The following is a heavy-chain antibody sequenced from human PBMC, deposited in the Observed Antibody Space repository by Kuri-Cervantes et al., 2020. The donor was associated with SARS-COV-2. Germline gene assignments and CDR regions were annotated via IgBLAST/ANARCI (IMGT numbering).Heavy chain of an antibody. D-gene: IGHD7-27*01. Sequence: SETLSLTCAVYGGSFSGYYWSWIRQPPGKGLEWIGEINHSGSTYYNPSLKSRVTISVDTSQNQFSLKLSSVTAADTAVYYCARTGDLAFDYWGQGTLVTVSS. CDR2: INHSGST. CDR1: GGSFSGYY. J-gene: IGHJ4*02. CDR3: ARTGDLAFDY. V-gene: IGHV4-34*01.